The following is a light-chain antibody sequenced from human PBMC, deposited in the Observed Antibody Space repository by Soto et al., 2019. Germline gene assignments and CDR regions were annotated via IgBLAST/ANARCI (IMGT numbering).Light chain of an antibody. CDR3: QQRSNWLT. CDR2: HAS. V-gene: IGKV3-11*01. CDR1: QSVSSY. Sequence: EIVLTPSPGTLSLSPGERATLSCRASQSVSSYLSWYQQRPGQAPRLLIYHASKRVTGIPARFSGSGSGTDYTLTISSLEPEDFAVYYCQQRSNWLTFGGGTKGDIK. J-gene: IGKJ4*01.